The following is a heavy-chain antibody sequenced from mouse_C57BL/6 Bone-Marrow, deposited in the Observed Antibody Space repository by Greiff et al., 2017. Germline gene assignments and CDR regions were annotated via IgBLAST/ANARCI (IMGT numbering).Heavy chain of an antibody. CDR2: INPNNGGT. V-gene: IGHV1-26*01. D-gene: IGHD2-4*01. J-gene: IGHJ2*01. CDR1: GYTFTDYY. Sequence: VQLQQSGPELVKPGASVKISCKASGYTFTDYYMNWVKQSHGKSLEWIGDINPNNGGTSYNQKFKGKATLTVDKSSSTAYMELRSLTSEDSAVXYCANYDYDGYWGQGTTLTVSS. CDR3: ANYDYDGY.